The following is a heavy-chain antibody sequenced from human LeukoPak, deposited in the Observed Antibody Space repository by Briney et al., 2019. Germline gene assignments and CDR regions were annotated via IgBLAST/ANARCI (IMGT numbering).Heavy chain of an antibody. CDR2: INHSGSA. CDR1: GGSFSGYY. J-gene: IGHJ4*02. V-gene: IGHV4-34*01. CDR3: ARYYYDSSGYYGVDY. D-gene: IGHD3-22*01. Sequence: SETLSLTCAVSGGSFSGYYWTWIRQPPGKGLEWIGEINHSGSANYNPSLMSRVTISLDTSKNHFSLNLSSVTAADTAVYYCARYYYDSSGYYGVDYWGQGTLVTVSS.